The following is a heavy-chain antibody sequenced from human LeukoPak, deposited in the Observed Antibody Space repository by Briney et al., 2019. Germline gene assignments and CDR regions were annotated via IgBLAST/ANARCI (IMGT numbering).Heavy chain of an antibody. Sequence: GGSLRLSCAASGFTFSSYAMSWVRQAPGKGLEWVSAISGSGGSTYYADSVKGRFTISRDNSKNTLYLQMNSLRAEDTAVYYCAKDPPIVVVPAAINPPNFDYWGQGTLVTVSS. J-gene: IGHJ4*02. D-gene: IGHD2-2*02. CDR2: ISGSGGST. V-gene: IGHV3-23*01. CDR3: AKDPPIVVVPAAINPPNFDY. CDR1: GFTFSSYA.